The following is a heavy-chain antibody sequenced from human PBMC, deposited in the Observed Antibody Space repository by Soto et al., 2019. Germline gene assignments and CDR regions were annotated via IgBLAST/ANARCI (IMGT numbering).Heavy chain of an antibody. V-gene: IGHV3-23*01. Sequence: GGARRHSCGASAGTPRRCSMRVFRQLPGKELEWVSTISGSGGGSTYYADSVKGRFTISRDNSKNTLYLKMNSRRAEDTAVYYCAKVTYYNDTIVFYSVHHWGQET. D-gene: IGHD3-22*01. CDR3: AKVTYYNDTIVFYSVHH. CDR2: ISGSGGGST. CDR1: AGTPRRCS. J-gene: IGHJ5*02.